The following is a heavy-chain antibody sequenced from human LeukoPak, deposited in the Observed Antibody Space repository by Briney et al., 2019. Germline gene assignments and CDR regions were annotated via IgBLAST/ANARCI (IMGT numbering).Heavy chain of an antibody. Sequence: ASVKVSCKASGYTFTSYYMHWVRQAPGQGLEWKGIMNPSGGSTSYAQKFQGRVTMTRDTSTSTVYMELSSLRSEDTAVYYCATSPTRPIDAFDIWGQGTMVTVSS. V-gene: IGHV1-46*01. CDR3: ATSPTRPIDAFDI. CDR2: MNPSGGST. CDR1: GYTFTSYY. J-gene: IGHJ3*02.